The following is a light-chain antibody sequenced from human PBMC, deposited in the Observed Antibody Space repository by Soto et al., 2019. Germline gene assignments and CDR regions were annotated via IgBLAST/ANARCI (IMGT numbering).Light chain of an antibody. CDR2: GAS. CDR3: QQYGSSTLT. CDR1: QSVNKH. Sequence: IVLTQSPATLSLSPGERATLSCRASQSVNKHLAWYQHRPGQAPRLLIYGASSRATGIPDRFSGSGSGTDGTITISRLEKEDGAVYYCQQYGSSTLTFGGGTKVDIK. V-gene: IGKV3-20*01. J-gene: IGKJ4*01.